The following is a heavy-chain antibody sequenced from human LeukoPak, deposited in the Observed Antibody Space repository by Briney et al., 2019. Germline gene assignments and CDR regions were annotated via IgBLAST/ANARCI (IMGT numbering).Heavy chain of an antibody. J-gene: IGHJ3*02. Sequence: ASVEVSCKACGYTFPNYDINWVGQGTGQGREGKGWMNPNSGNTGYAQKFQGRVTITRNTSISTAYMELSSLRSEDTAVYYCARGARYSSSSRAFDIWGQGTMVTVSS. V-gene: IGHV1-8*03. CDR1: GYTFPNYD. D-gene: IGHD6-6*01. CDR3: ARGARYSSSSRAFDI. CDR2: MNPNSGNT.